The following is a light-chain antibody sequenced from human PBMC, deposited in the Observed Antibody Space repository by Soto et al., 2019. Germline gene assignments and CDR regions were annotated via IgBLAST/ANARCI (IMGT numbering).Light chain of an antibody. J-gene: IGKJ1*01. V-gene: IGKV3-20*01. CDR2: GAS. Sequence: EIVLTQSPGTLSSSPGERATISCRASQSVSSSYLACYQQKPGQAPRLLIYGASSRATGIPERFSGSGSGTDFTPTSSRLEPDGFAVYYCQQYGSSPWTFGEGNKVEIK. CDR3: QQYGSSPWT. CDR1: QSVSSSY.